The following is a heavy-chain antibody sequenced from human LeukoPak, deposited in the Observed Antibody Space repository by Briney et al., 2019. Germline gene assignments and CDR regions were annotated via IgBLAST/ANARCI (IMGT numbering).Heavy chain of an antibody. CDR3: ARGGGSYDFWSGYYISAFDI. D-gene: IGHD3-3*01. V-gene: IGHV1-18*01. CDR1: GGTFSSYA. Sequence: GASVKVSCKASGGTFSSYAISWVRLAPGQGLEWMGWISAYNGNTNYAQKLQGRVTMTTDTSTSTAYMELRSLRSDDTAVYYCARGGGSYDFWSGYYISAFDIWGQGTMVTVSS. J-gene: IGHJ3*02. CDR2: ISAYNGNT.